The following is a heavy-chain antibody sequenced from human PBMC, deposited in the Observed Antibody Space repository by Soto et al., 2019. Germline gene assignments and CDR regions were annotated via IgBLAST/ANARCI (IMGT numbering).Heavy chain of an antibody. CDR3: AGAYGFDY. CDR1: GFPFSSYW. D-gene: IGHD4-17*01. Sequence: EVQLVESGGGLVPPGGSLRLSCAASGFPFSSYWMNWVRQAPGKGLVWVSRINSDGSRTSYADSVKGRFTISRDNAENTLYLQMNSLRAKDTAVYYCAGAYGFDYWGQGTLVTVSS. CDR2: INSDGSRT. J-gene: IGHJ4*02. V-gene: IGHV3-74*01.